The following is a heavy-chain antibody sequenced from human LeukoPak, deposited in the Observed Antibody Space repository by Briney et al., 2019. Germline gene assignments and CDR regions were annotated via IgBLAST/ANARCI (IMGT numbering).Heavy chain of an antibody. Sequence: GGSLRLSCAASGFTFSSYAMSWVRQAPGKGLEWVSAISGSGGSTYYADSVKGRFTISRDNSKNTLYLQMNSLRAEDTAVYYCAKGRASGSYYLVFDYRGQGTLVTVSS. V-gene: IGHV3-23*01. CDR3: AKGRASGSYYLVFDY. D-gene: IGHD1-26*01. CDR1: GFTFSSYA. CDR2: ISGSGGST. J-gene: IGHJ4*02.